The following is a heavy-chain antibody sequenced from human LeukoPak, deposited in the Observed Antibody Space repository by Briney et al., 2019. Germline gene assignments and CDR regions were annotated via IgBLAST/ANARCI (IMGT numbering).Heavy chain of an antibody. CDR3: AAIRPGGIGPN. V-gene: IGHV3-53*05. J-gene: IGHJ4*02. Sequence: GGSPRLSCAASGFSYNYMTWVRQAPGKGLEWVSVIYSGDSTYYADSVKGRFTISRDNAKNSLYLQMNSLRAEDTALYYCAAIRPGGIGPNWGQETLVTVSS. D-gene: IGHD3-16*01. CDR1: GFSYNY. CDR2: IYSGDST.